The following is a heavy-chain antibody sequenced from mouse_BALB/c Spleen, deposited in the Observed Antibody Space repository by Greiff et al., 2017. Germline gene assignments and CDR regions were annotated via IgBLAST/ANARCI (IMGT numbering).Heavy chain of an antibody. J-gene: IGHJ4*01. CDR3: ARAPIYYDYDGYYYAMDY. D-gene: IGHD2-4*01. CDR2: ISSGSSTI. CDR1: GFTFSSFG. Sequence: EVQRVESGGGLVQPGGSRKLSCAASGFTFSSFGMHWVRQAPEKGLEWVAYISSGSSTIYYADTVKGRFTISRDNPKNTLFLQMTSLRSEDTAMYYCARAPIYYDYDGYYYAMDYWGQGTSVTVSS. V-gene: IGHV5-17*02.